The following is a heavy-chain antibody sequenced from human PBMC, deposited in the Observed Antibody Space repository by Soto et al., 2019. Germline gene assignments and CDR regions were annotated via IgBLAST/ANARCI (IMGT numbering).Heavy chain of an antibody. D-gene: IGHD2-21*01. CDR2: ISSDGGST. V-gene: IGHV3-64*02. CDR3: ARASQALGGYSDY. Sequence: EVQLVESGEGLVQPGGSLRLSCAGSGFTFSNYEMHWVRQAPGKGLEYVSTISSDGGSTYYADSVKGRFTISRDNSKSTLDLHMGSLRVEDIAVYYCARASQALGGYSDYWRQGTLVTVSS. J-gene: IGHJ4*02. CDR1: GFTFSNYE.